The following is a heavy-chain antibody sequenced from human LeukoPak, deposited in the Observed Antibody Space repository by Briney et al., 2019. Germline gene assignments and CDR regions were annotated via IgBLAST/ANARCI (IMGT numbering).Heavy chain of an antibody. CDR2: IKEDGSEK. V-gene: IGHV3-7*01. J-gene: IGHJ6*03. D-gene: IGHD2-15*01. Sequence: PGGSLRLSCAASGFTFSRYWMSWVRQAPGKGLEWVANIKEDGSEKYYVDSVKGRLTISRDNAKNSLSLQIKSLRAEDTAVYYCARQKAVVVVAATPDEDYGDYVDYYYYTDVWGKGTTVTVSS. CDR1: GFTFSRYW. CDR3: ARQKAVVVVAATPDEDYGDYVDYYYYTDV.